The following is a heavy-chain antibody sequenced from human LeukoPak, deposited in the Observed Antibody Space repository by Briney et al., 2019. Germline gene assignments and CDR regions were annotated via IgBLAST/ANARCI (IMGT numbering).Heavy chain of an antibody. CDR2: ISNSGSTI. CDR1: GFTFSSYE. CDR3: AELGITMIGGV. Sequence: GGSLRLSCAASGFTFSSYEMNWVCQAPGKGLEWVSNISNSGSTIYYVDSVKGRFTISRDNAKNSLYLQMNSLRAEDTAVYYCAELGITMIGGVWGKGTTVTISS. J-gene: IGHJ6*04. V-gene: IGHV3-48*03. D-gene: IGHD3-10*02.